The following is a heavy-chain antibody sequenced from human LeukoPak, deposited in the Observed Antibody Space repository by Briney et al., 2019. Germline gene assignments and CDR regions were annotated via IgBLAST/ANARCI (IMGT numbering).Heavy chain of an antibody. CDR3: ARGLCGGDCYDY. CDR2: ISWNSGSI. Sequence: GGSLRLSCAASGFTFDDYAMHWVRQAPGKGLEWVSGISWNSGSIGYADSVKGRFTISRDNAKNSLYLQMNSLRAEDTAVYYCARGLCGGDCYDYWGQGTLVTVSS. D-gene: IGHD2-21*01. CDR1: GFTFDDYA. J-gene: IGHJ4*02. V-gene: IGHV3-9*01.